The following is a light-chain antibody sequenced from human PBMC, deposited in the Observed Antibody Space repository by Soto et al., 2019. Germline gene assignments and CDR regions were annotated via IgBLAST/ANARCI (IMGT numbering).Light chain of an antibody. V-gene: IGLV2-14*01. CDR3: SSYTGSSIYVV. J-gene: IGLJ2*01. CDR2: DVS. CDR1: SSDVGGYNY. Sequence: QSVLTQPASVSGSPGQSITISCTGTSSDVGGYNYVSWYQQHPGKAPKLMIYDVSNRPSGVSNRFSGSKSANTASLTISGLQAEDEADYYCSSYTGSSIYVVFGGGTKVTVL.